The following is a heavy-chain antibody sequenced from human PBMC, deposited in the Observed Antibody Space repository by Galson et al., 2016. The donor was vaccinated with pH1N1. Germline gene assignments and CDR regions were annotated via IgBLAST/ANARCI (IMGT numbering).Heavy chain of an antibody. CDR3: ARGLLSGFDP. CDR2: IYPDDSDT. CDR1: GYKFTTYW. Sequence: QSGAEVKKPGESLKISREVFGYKFTTYWIGWVRQMPGKGLEWMGIIYPDDSDTRYNPAFQGQVTISVDKSINTAYLQWNSLKASDTAIYHCARGLLSGFDPWGQGTLVIVSS. D-gene: IGHD2-21*01. J-gene: IGHJ5*02. V-gene: IGHV5-51*03.